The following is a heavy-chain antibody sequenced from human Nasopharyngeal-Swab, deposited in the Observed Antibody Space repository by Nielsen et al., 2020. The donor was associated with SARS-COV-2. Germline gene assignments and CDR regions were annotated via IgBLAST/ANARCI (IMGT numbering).Heavy chain of an antibody. V-gene: IGHV3-9*01. CDR3: AKVDSSSWYEGDYFDY. CDR1: GFTFDDYA. CDR2: ISWNSGSI. D-gene: IGHD6-13*01. Sequence: GGSLRLSCAASGFTFDDYAMHWVRQAPGKGLEWVSGISWNSGSIGYADSVKGRFTVSRDNAKNSLYLQMNSLRAEDTALYYCAKVDSSSWYEGDYFDYWGQGTLVTVSS. J-gene: IGHJ4*02.